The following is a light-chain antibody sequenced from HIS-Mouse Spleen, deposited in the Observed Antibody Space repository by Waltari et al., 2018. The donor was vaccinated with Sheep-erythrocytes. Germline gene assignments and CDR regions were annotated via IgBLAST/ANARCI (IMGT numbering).Light chain of an antibody. CDR1: SPNIGAGYA. J-gene: IGLJ2*01. CDR2: GNS. V-gene: IGLV1-40*01. Sequence: QSVLTQPPSVSGAPGQRVTISFTGSSPNIGAGYAVHWYQQRPGTAPKLLIYGNSNRPSRVPDRLSGSKSGTSASLAVTGLQAEDEADYYCQSYDSSLSGYVVFGGGTKLTVL. CDR3: QSYDSSLSGYVV.